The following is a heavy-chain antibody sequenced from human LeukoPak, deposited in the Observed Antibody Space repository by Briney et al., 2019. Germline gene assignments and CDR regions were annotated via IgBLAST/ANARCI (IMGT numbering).Heavy chain of an antibody. Sequence: PSETLSLTCAVYGGSFSGYFWSWIRQPPGKGLEWIGEINHSGSTNYNPSLKSRVTISVDTSKNQFSLKLSSVTAADTAVYYCARLINAVAGPIDYWGQGTLVTVSS. V-gene: IGHV4-34*01. J-gene: IGHJ4*02. CDR3: ARLINAVAGPIDY. CDR1: GGSFSGYF. D-gene: IGHD6-19*01. CDR2: INHSGST.